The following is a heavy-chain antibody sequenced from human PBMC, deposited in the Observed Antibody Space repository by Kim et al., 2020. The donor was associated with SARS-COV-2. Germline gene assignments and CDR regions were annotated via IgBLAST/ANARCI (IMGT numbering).Heavy chain of an antibody. CDR1: GGSISSYY. J-gene: IGHJ6*02. D-gene: IGHD6-6*01. V-gene: IGHV4-59*13. CDR3: ERGNSSSFPYYYYYGMDV. CDR2: IYYSGST. Sequence: SETLSLTCTVSGGSISSYYWSWIRQPPGKGLEWIGYIYYSGSTNYNPSLKSRVTISVDTSKNPFSQKLSSVTAADTAVYYCERGNSSSFPYYYYYGMDVWGQGTTVTVSS.